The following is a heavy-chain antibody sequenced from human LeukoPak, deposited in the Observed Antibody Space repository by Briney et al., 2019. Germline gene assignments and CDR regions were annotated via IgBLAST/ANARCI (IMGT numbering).Heavy chain of an antibody. Sequence: GESLKISCKGSGYSFTSYWIGWVRQMPGKGLEGMGIIYPGDSDTRYSPSFQGQVTISADKSISTAYLQWSSLKASDTAMYYCARRTAAILDYFDYWGQGTLVTVSS. J-gene: IGHJ4*02. D-gene: IGHD2-2*02. CDR1: GYSFTSYW. V-gene: IGHV5-51*01. CDR2: IYPGDSDT. CDR3: ARRTAAILDYFDY.